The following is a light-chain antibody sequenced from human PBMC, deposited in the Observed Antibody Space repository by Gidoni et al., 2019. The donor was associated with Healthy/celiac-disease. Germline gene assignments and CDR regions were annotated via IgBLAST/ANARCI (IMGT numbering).Light chain of an antibody. J-gene: IGKJ4*01. CDR3: QQSYSTPRT. Sequence: DIQMTHSPSSLSASVGDRVTITCRASQSISSYLNWYQQKPGKAPKLLIYAASSLQSGVPSRFSGSGSGTDLNITISSLQPEDFATYYCQQSYSTPRTFGGGTKVEIK. CDR1: QSISSY. V-gene: IGKV1-39*01. CDR2: AAS.